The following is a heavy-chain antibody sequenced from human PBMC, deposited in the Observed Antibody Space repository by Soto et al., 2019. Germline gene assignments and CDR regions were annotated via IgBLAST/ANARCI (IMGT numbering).Heavy chain of an antibody. CDR2: INPHGGST. J-gene: IGHJ5*01. D-gene: IGHD1-26*01. Sequence: GASVKVSCKAPRDTFTSYYINWVRQAPGQGLEWMGVINPHGGSTAYAQKFKGRVTLTRDTSASTVYMEVSSLTSEDTAMYYCARSSGGNFGIIIEGTNWCAAWDQGTHVTLSS. CDR3: ARSSGGNFGIIIEGTNWCAA. V-gene: IGHV1-46*01. CDR1: RDTFTSYY.